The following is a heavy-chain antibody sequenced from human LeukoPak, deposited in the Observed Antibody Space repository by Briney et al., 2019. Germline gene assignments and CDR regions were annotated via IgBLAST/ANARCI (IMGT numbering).Heavy chain of an antibody. CDR3: AKDVGPAYYFDY. Sequence: GGSLRLSCAASGFTFSSYGMHWGRQAPGKGLEWVAFIRYDGSNKYYADSVQGRFTISRDNSKNTLYLQMNSLSAEDTAVYYCAKDVGPAYYFDYWGQGTLVPVSS. CDR2: IRYDGSNK. D-gene: IGHD2-2*01. J-gene: IGHJ4*02. V-gene: IGHV3-30*02. CDR1: GFTFSSYG.